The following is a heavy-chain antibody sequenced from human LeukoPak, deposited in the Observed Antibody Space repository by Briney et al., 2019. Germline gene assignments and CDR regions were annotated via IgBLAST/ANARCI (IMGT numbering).Heavy chain of an antibody. CDR1: GGSISNYY. J-gene: IGHJ4*02. Sequence: SETLSLTCTVSGGSISNYYWSWIRQPAGKGLKWIGCISPSGSTNYNPSLNSRVSMSVDTYKKQFSLKLSAVTDADAAVYYCKRDPGFWIGFDNWGQGTLVTVSS. CDR3: KRDPGFWIGFDN. V-gene: IGHV4-4*07. CDR2: ISPSGST. D-gene: IGHD3-3*01.